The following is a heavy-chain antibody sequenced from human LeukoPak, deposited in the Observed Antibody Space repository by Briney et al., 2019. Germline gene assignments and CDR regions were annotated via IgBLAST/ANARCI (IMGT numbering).Heavy chain of an antibody. CDR2: VTSSGVTT. J-gene: IGHJ4*02. Sequence: PGGSLRLSCAASGFTFNNHAMSWVRQAPGKGLEWVSSVTSSGVTTYYADSVKGRFTISRDNSKNTLYLQMNSLRAEDTAVYYCAKDPYDFWSGYLYYFDYWGQGTLVTVSS. D-gene: IGHD3-3*01. CDR3: AKDPYDFWSGYLYYFDY. V-gene: IGHV3-23*01. CDR1: GFTFNNHA.